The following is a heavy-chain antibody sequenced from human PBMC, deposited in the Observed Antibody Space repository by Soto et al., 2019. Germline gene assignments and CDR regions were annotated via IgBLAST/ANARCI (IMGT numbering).Heavy chain of an antibody. J-gene: IGHJ4*02. D-gene: IGHD6-13*01. CDR3: ARDGPGAGNDDFDY. V-gene: IGHV1-2*02. CDR2: MNPNNTDR. CDR1: AYTFTGYY. Sequence: QVQLVQSAADVKKPGDSVRLSCKASAYTFTGYYIHWVRQAPGQGLEWMGWMNPNNTDRRYAPQFEGRVTMTRDTFINTAYMDLTRLTSDDTAIYYCARDGPGAGNDDFDYWGQGTLVTVSS.